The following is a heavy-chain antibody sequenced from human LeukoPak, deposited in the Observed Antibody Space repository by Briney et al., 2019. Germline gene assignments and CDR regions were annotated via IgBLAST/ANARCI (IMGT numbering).Heavy chain of an antibody. CDR3: ARVDAFDL. Sequence: PGGSLRLSCAAPGFTFSRSAMSWVRQAPGKGLEWVSYISSSSYIYYADSVKGRFTISRDNAKNSLYLQMNSLRAEDTAVYYCARVDAFDLWGQGTMVTVSS. V-gene: IGHV3-21*01. CDR1: GFTFSRSA. CDR2: ISSSSYI. J-gene: IGHJ3*01.